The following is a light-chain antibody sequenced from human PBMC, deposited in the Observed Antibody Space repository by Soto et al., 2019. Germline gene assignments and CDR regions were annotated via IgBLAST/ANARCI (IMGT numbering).Light chain of an antibody. V-gene: IGKV1-39*01. Sequence: DIQRPQSPSSLSASVGDRVTITCRASQSISSYLNWYQQKPGKAPKLLIYAASSLQSGVPSRFSGSGSGTDFTLTISSLQPEDFATYYCQQSYSTPPTFGQGTRLEI. J-gene: IGKJ5*01. CDR3: QQSYSTPPT. CDR1: QSISSY. CDR2: AAS.